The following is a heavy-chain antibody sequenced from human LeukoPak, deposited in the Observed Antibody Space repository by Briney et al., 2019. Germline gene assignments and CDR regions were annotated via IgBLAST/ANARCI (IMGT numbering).Heavy chain of an antibody. CDR2: IKQDGSEK. J-gene: IGHJ6*02. CDR1: GFTFSSYW. CDR3: ARSKGIAAAGDAGYYYYGMDV. V-gene: IGHV3-7*01. Sequence: PGGSLRLSCAASGFTFSSYWMSWVRQAPGKGLEWVANIKQDGSEKYYVDSVRGRFTISRDNAKNSLYLQMNSLRAEDTAVYYCARSKGIAAAGDAGYYYYGMDVWGQGTTVTASS. D-gene: IGHD6-13*01.